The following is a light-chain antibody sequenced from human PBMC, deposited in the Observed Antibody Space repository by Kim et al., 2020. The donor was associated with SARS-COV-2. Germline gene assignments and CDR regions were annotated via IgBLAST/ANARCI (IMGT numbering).Light chain of an antibody. CDR3: HQYASSPLT. J-gene: IGKJ4*01. CDR2: GAS. CDR1: QSVAKDY. Sequence: EIVLTQSPGTLSVSPGERATLSCRASQSVAKDYLAWFQQEPGQAPKLLIYGASSRTVDTPDRFSGSGSGTQFTLTISRLEPEDSAVYYCHQYASSPLTFGGGTKLEI. V-gene: IGKV3-20*01.